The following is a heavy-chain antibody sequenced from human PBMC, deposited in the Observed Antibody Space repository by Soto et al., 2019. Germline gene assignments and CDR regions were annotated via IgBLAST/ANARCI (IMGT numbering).Heavy chain of an antibody. CDR1: GGSISSSSYY. Sequence: KASETLSLTCTVPGGSISSSSYYWGWIRQPPGKGLEWIGSIYYSGSTYYNPSLKSRVTISVDTSKNQFSLKLSSVTAADTAVYYCASVRITMVRGVSYYYGMDVWGQGTTVTVSS. CDR2: IYYSGST. V-gene: IGHV4-39*01. J-gene: IGHJ6*02. D-gene: IGHD3-10*01. CDR3: ASVRITMVRGVSYYYGMDV.